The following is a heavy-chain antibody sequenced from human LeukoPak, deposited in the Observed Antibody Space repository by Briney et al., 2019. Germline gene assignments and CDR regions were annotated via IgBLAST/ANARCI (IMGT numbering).Heavy chain of an antibody. CDR3: ATELPYYYDSSGYEFDY. V-gene: IGHV1-24*01. CDR2: FDPEDGET. D-gene: IGHD3-22*01. CDR1: GYTLTELS. Sequence: GASVKVSCKVSGYTLTELSMHWVRQAPGKGLEWMGGFDPEDGETIYAQKFQGRVTMNEDTSKDTAYMELSSLRSEDTAVYYCATELPYYYDSSGYEFDYWGQGTLVTVSS. J-gene: IGHJ4*02.